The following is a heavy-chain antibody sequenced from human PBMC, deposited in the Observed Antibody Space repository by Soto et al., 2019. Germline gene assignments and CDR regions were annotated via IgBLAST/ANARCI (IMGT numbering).Heavy chain of an antibody. V-gene: IGHV4-4*08. CDR2: VYTSGST. J-gene: IGHJ4*02. CDR1: DDSIGPYY. CDR3: AREVVGNTWPGIFDS. Sequence: QEQLRESGPGLVKPSETLSLTCSISDDSIGPYYWTWIRQTPRKELQWIGYVYTSGSTKYNSSLKSRVTISLDASNSQFSLTMSSVTAADTGVCYCAREVVGNTWPGIFDSWGRGTLVVVSS.